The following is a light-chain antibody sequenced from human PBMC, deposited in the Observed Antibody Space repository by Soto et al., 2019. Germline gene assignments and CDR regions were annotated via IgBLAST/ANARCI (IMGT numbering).Light chain of an antibody. J-gene: IGKJ1*01. Sequence: DIQLTQYPSTLSASLCDRVTIPCLASQTINNQLAWYQQKPGKAPKLLIFDVSSLESGVPSRFSGSGSGTEFTLTISNLQPDDFATYYCQRYDTLWTMFGQGTKVDIK. CDR1: QTINNQ. CDR3: QRYDTLWTM. V-gene: IGKV1-5*01. CDR2: DVS.